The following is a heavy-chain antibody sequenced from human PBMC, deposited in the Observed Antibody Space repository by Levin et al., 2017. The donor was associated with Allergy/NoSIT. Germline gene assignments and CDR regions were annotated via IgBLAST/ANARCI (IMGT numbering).Heavy chain of an antibody. CDR2: INHSGST. CDR1: GGSFSGYY. Sequence: SQTLSLTCAVYGGSFSGYYWSWIRQPPGKGLEWIGEINHSGSTNYNPSLKSRVTISVDTSKNQFSLKLSSVTAADTAVYYCARVIAVAGRSIDYWGQGTLVTVSS. V-gene: IGHV4-34*01. D-gene: IGHD6-19*01. J-gene: IGHJ4*02. CDR3: ARVIAVAGRSIDY.